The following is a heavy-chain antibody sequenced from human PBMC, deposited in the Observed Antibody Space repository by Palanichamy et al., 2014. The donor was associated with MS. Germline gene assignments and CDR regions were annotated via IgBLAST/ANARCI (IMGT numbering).Heavy chain of an antibody. CDR1: GFTFSNYG. J-gene: IGHJ4*02. CDR3: ARQFDFDY. V-gene: IGHV3-23*01. Sequence: EVQLLESGGGLVQPGGSLRLSCAASGFTFSNYGMSWVRQAPGKGLEWVSSISANGGTTSNADSVKGRFTISRDNSKNTLYLQMNSLRAEDTAIYYCARQFDFDYWGQGTLVTVSS. D-gene: IGHD3-10*01. CDR2: ISANGGTT.